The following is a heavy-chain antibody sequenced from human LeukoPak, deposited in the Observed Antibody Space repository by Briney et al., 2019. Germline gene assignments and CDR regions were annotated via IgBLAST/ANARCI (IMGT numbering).Heavy chain of an antibody. CDR1: GFIFSHYT. V-gene: IGHV3-33*01. Sequence: PGGSLRLSCASSGFIFSHYTMHWVRQAPGKGLEWVAIIWYDGSEKYYADSVKGRFSISRDNSKNTLYLQMSSLRDEDTAVYYCAREALGARGIWGGLEIWGEGTVVTVSS. D-gene: IGHD3-3*01. J-gene: IGHJ3*02. CDR2: IWYDGSEK. CDR3: AREALGARGIWGGLEI.